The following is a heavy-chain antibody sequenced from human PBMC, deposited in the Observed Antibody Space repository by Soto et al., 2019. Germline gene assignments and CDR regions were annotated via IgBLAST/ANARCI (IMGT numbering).Heavy chain of an antibody. CDR3: ARAEGYCSSTSCYGFWFDP. V-gene: IGHV1-69*13. D-gene: IGHD2-2*01. CDR2: IIPIFGTA. Sequence: GASVKVSCKASGGTFSRYAISWVRQAPGRGLEWMGGIIPIFGTANYAQKFQGRVTITADESTSTAYMELSSLRSEDTAVYYCARAEGYCSSTSCYGFWFDPWGQGTLVTVSS. CDR1: GGTFSRYA. J-gene: IGHJ5*02.